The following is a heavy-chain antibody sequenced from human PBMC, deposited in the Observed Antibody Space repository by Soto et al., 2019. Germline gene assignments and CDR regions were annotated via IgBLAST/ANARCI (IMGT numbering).Heavy chain of an antibody. D-gene: IGHD5-12*01. CDR1: GFVFADYG. Sequence: LRLSCSTSGFVFADYGLNWFRQAPGKGLEWVGFVRSVPYGGTTEYAASVKGRFTISVDVSKSIGYLQMNSLQTEDTAVYFCTRMDSGYAIFDDWGQGTLVTVSS. CDR3: TRMDSGYAIFDD. CDR2: VRSVPYGGTT. V-gene: IGHV3-49*03. J-gene: IGHJ4*02.